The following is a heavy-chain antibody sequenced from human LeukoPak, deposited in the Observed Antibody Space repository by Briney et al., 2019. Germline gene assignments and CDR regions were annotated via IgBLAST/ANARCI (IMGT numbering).Heavy chain of an antibody. D-gene: IGHD1-1*01. CDR3: ARKNEQGVTDY. CDR2: ISYDGTRR. CDR1: GFSFTCCG. V-gene: IGHV3-30*03. Sequence: PGRSLILSCAASGFSFTCCGMHWVRQAPGKGLEWVAVISYDGTRRYYADSMKGRFTISRDNAKNTVYLHMDSLRAEDTAVYYCARKNEQGVTDYWGQGALVTDSS. J-gene: IGHJ4*02.